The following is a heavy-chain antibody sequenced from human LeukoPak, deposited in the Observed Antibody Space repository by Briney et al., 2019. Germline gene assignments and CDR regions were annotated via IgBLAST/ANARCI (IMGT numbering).Heavy chain of an antibody. D-gene: IGHD3-3*01. CDR1: GFTFSSYA. Sequence: PGGSLRLSCAASGFTFSSYAMSWVRQAPGKGLEWVSAISGSGGSTYYADSVKGRFTISRDNSKNTLYLQMNSLGAEDTAVYYCAKRTYYDFWSGYYVDYWGQGTLVTVSS. CDR2: ISGSGGST. J-gene: IGHJ4*02. CDR3: AKRTYYDFWSGYYVDY. V-gene: IGHV3-23*01.